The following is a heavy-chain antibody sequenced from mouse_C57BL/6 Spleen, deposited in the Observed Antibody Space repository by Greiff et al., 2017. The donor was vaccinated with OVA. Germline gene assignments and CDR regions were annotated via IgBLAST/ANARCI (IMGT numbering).Heavy chain of an antibody. V-gene: IGHV3-6*01. J-gene: IGHJ1*03. CDR1: GYSITSGYY. CDR2: ISYDGSN. D-gene: IGHD1-1*01. Sequence: ESGPGLVKPSQSLSLTCSVTGYSITSGYYWNWIRQFPGNKLEWMGYISYDGSNNYNPSLKNRISITRDTSKNQFFLKLNSVTTEDTATYYCARDEYYGRWYFDVWGTGTTVTVSS. CDR3: ARDEYYGRWYFDV.